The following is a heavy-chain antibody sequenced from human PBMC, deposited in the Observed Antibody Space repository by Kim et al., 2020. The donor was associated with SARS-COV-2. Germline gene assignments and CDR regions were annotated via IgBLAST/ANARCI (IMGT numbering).Heavy chain of an antibody. CDR3: ARDTHCYNSSAYPYDAF. D-gene: IGHD3-22*01. V-gene: IGHV3-33*08. CDR2: ICYDGSSK. J-gene: IGHJ3*01. CDR1: GFTFSSYA. Sequence: GGSLRLSCAASGFTFSSYAMHWVRQAPGKGLEWVAVICYDGSSKNYADSVKGRFTISRDNSKNTLYLQMNSLRAEDTAVYYCARDTHCYNSSAYPYDAF.